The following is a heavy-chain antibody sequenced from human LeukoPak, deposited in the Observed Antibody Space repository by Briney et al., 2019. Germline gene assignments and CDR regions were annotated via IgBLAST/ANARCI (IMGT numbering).Heavy chain of an antibody. V-gene: IGHV3-7*03. CDR1: GFTFSRFW. CDR2: IRQDGREK. CDR3: ARVDTLSY. J-gene: IGHJ4*02. D-gene: IGHD5-18*01. Sequence: PGGSLRLSCAASGFTFSRFWMIWVRQAPGKGLEWVANIRQDGREKNYVDSAKGRFTISRDNAKNSLYLQMNSLRAEDTAVYYCARVDTLSYWGQGTLVTVSS.